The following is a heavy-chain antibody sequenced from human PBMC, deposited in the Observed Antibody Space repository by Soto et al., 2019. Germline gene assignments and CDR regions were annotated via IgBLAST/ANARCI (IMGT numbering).Heavy chain of an antibody. CDR2: IYYSGTT. CDR1: GGSMSSSSYY. V-gene: IGHV4-39*07. D-gene: IGHD1-1*01. J-gene: IGHJ4*02. Sequence: SETLSLTCTVSGGSMSSSSYYWGWIRQPPGKGLEWIGSIYYSGTTYYNPSLKSRVTISVDTSKNQFSLKLSSVTAADTAVYYCARRYGYSFDYWGQGTLVTVSS. CDR3: ARRYGYSFDY.